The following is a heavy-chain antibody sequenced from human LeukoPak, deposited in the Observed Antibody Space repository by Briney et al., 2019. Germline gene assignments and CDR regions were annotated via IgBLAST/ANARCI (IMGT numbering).Heavy chain of an antibody. J-gene: IGHJ4*02. Sequence: GGSLRLSCVVSVHRSRQYYIRWRRQTPGKGLEFISYISGSGDAIYYADSVKGRFTISRDNAKNSLYLQLDSLSAEDTAVYYCAKLYDSTGFCFDYWGQGALVTVSS. D-gene: IGHD3-22*01. V-gene: IGHV3-11*01. CDR3: AKLYDSTGFCFDY. CDR2: ISGSGDAI. CDR1: VHRSRQYY.